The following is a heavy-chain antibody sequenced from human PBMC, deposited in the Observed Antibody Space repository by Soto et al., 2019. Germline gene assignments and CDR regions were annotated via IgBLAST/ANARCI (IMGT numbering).Heavy chain of an antibody. Sequence: QVQLVQSGAEVKKPGSSVKVSCKACGGTVSNSAISWLRQAPGQGLEWMGGIIPIFGPAIYARKFRGRVTITADESTSTAYMELSTVRSEDTAVYYCGRGSSWTKVEYWGQGTQVTVSS. D-gene: IGHD2-15*01. V-gene: IGHV1-69*01. J-gene: IGHJ4*02. CDR3: GRGSSWTKVEY. CDR1: GGTVSNSA. CDR2: IIPIFGPA.